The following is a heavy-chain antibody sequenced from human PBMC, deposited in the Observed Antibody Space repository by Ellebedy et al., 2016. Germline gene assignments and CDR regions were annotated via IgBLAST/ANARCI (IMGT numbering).Heavy chain of an antibody. V-gene: IGHV1-18*01. D-gene: IGHD2-21*02. Sequence: ASVKVSXKASSYTFTSYGISWVRQAPGQGLEWMGWISAYNGNTNYAQKLQGRVTMTTDTSTSTAYMELRSLRSDDTAVYYCARDSSSTSCYYWGGDCYYGPFDYWGQGTLVTVSS. CDR3: ARDSSSTSCYYWGGDCYYGPFDY. CDR1: SYTFTSYG. J-gene: IGHJ4*02. CDR2: ISAYNGNT.